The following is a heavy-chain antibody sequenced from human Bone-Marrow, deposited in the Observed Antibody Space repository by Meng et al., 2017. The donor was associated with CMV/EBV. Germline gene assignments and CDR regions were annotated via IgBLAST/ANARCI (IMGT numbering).Heavy chain of an antibody. D-gene: IGHD3-3*01. CDR2: ISGSGGST. V-gene: IGHV3-23*01. CDR1: GFTFSSYA. CDR3: AKDRVDDFWSGYYRGMAV. J-gene: IGHJ6*01. Sequence: GESLKISCAASGFTFSSYAMSWVRQAPGKGLEWVSAISGSGGSTYYADSVKGRFTISRDNSKNTLYLQMNSLRAEDTAVYYCAKDRVDDFWSGYYRGMAVWGQGTTVTGSS.